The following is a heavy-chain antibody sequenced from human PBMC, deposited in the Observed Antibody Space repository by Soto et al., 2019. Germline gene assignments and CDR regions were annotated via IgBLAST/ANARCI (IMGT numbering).Heavy chain of an antibody. V-gene: IGHV1-18*01. CDR3: ARVGIFGVVKDYYYYYYMDV. Sequence: ASVKVSCKASGYTFTSYGISWVRQAPGQGLEWMGWISAYNGNTNYAQKLQGRVTMTTDTSTSTAYMELRSLRSDDTAVYYCARVGIFGVVKDYYYYYYMDVWGKGTTVTVSS. J-gene: IGHJ6*03. D-gene: IGHD3-3*01. CDR2: ISAYNGNT. CDR1: GYTFTSYG.